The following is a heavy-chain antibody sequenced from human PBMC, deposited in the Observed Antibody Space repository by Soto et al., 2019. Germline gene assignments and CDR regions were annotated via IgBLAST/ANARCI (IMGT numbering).Heavy chain of an antibody. D-gene: IGHD6-13*01. CDR3: ARDRVRYSRFYLFEY. J-gene: IGHJ4*02. CDR1: GFTFSSYA. V-gene: IGHV3-30-3*01. CDR2: ISYDGSNK. Sequence: PGGSLRLSCAASGFTFSSYAMHWVRQAPGKGLEWVAVISYDGSNKYYADSVKGRFTISRDNSKNTLYLQMNSLRAEDTAVYYCARDRVRYSRFYLFEYWGQGTLLTVAS.